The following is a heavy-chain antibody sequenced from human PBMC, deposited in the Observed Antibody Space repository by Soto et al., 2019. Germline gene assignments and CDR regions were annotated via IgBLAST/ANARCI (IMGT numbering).Heavy chain of an antibody. CDR3: ARDRRPGQYCGLGV. D-gene: IGHD3-10*01. V-gene: IGHV1-69*04. Sequence: SVKVSCKASGGTFSSYTISWVRQAPGQGLEWMGRIIPILGIANYAQKFQGRVTITADKSTSTAYMELSSLRAEDTAVYYCARDRRPGQYCGLGVWGQGTTVTVSS. J-gene: IGHJ6*02. CDR2: IIPILGIA. CDR1: GGTFSSYT.